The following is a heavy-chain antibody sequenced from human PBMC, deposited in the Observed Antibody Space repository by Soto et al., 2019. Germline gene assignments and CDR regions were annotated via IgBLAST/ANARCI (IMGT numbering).Heavy chain of an antibody. CDR3: SRVGDPTVTSFYYGMDV. D-gene: IGHD1-1*01. V-gene: IGHV1-46*01. Sequence: QVQLGQSGAEVKKPGASVKISCKASGYTFTNYYMHWVRQAPGQGLEWMGIIHPGGDATAYAQKFQGRITITRDTSSSTLYLELSSLSSGDTAIYYCSRVGDPTVTSFYYGMDVWGQGTTVTVSS. CDR2: IHPGGDAT. J-gene: IGHJ6*02. CDR1: GYTFTNYY.